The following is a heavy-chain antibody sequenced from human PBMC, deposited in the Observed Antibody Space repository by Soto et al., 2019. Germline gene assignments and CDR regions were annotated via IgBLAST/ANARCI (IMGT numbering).Heavy chain of an antibody. V-gene: IGHV1-8*01. D-gene: IGHD2-21*02. J-gene: IGHJ4*02. CDR1: GYTFTSYD. CDR2: MNPNSGNT. CDR3: ARSIVVVTALDY. Sequence: QVQLVQSGAEVKKPGASVKVSCKASGYTFTSYDINWVRQATGQGLEWMGWMNPNSGNTKYSQKFQGRVTITRDTSASTAYMELSSLRSEDTAVYYCARSIVVVTALDYWGQGTLVTVSS.